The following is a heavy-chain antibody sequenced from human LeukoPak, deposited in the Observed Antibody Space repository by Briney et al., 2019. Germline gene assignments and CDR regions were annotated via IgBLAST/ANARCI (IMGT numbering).Heavy chain of an antibody. J-gene: IGHJ4*02. CDR2: ISSGGGFT. V-gene: IGHV3-23*01. CDR3: AKDLRIRAGVPDY. CDR1: GFTFSSTW. D-gene: IGHD2-8*01. Sequence: GGSLRLSCAASGFTFSSTWMSWVRQAPGKGLEWVSTISSGGGFTYYSDTVKGRFTISRDSSKNTLCLQMNSLRAEDTAVYYCAKDLRIRAGVPDYWGQGTLVTVSS.